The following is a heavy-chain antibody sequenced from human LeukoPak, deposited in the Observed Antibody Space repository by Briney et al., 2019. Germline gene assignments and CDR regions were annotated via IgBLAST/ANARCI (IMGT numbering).Heavy chain of an antibody. D-gene: IGHD3-10*01. V-gene: IGHV3-64*01. CDR1: GFTFSSYA. J-gene: IGHJ4*02. Sequence: PGGSLRLSCAASGFTFSSYAMHWVRQAPGKGLEYVSAISSNGGSTYYANSVKGRFTISRDNSKNTLYLQMNSLRAEDTALYYCVKALTLSGTYLGDWGQGTLVTVFS. CDR2: ISSNGGST. CDR3: VKALTLSGTYLGD.